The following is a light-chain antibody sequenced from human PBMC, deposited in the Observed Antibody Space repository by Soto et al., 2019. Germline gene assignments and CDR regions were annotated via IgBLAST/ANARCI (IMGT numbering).Light chain of an antibody. Sequence: EVVLTQSPATLSLSPGERATLSCRASENVRTFVDWYQQKPGQAPRLLIYAASRRATGIPDRFSGSGSGTDFTLTISRLEPEDFAVYYCQQYGNSPITFGQGTRLEIK. V-gene: IGKV3-20*01. CDR2: AAS. CDR1: ENVRTF. J-gene: IGKJ5*01. CDR3: QQYGNSPIT.